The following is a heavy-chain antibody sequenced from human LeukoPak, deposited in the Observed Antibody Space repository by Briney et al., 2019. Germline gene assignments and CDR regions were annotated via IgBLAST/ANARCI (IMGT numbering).Heavy chain of an antibody. CDR3: AKDPFLPYYDFWSGYYPREGTFDY. Sequence: GGSLRLSCAASGFTFSSYAMSWVRQDPGEGLEWVSAISGSGGSTYYADSVKGRFTISRDNSKNTLYLQMNSLRAEDTAVYYCAKDPFLPYYDFWSGYYPREGTFDYWGQGILVTVSS. D-gene: IGHD3-3*01. J-gene: IGHJ4*02. CDR2: ISGSGGST. V-gene: IGHV3-23*01. CDR1: GFTFSSYA.